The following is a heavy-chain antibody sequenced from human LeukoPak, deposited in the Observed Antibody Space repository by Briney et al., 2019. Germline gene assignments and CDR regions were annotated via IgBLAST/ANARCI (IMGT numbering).Heavy chain of an antibody. CDR2: ISSSSSYT. J-gene: IGHJ5*02. V-gene: IGHV3-21*05. CDR3: ARGTGYSYGYQGWFDP. CDR1: GFTFSSYS. Sequence: GGSLRLSCAASGFTFSSYSMNWVRQAPGKGLEWVSYISSSSSYTNYADSVKGRFTISRDNAKNSLYLQMNSLRAEDTAVYYCARGTGYSYGYQGWFDPWGQGTLVTVSS. D-gene: IGHD5-18*01.